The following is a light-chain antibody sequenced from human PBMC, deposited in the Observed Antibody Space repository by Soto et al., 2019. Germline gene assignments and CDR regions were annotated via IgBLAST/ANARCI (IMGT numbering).Light chain of an antibody. Sequence: DIPMTQSPSSLSASVGDRVTITCRASHTLSSFLNWYQQKRGKPPPLLIYGAYNLRSGVPSRFTGRGGRAEFRLTLSSLKPDDFATYHCQQTYSPPFTFGQGTSVELK. CDR2: GAY. CDR1: HTLSSF. J-gene: IGKJ2*01. CDR3: QQTYSPPFT. V-gene: IGKV1-39*01.